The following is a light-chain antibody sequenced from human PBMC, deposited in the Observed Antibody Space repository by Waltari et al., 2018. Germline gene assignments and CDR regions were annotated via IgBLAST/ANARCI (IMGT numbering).Light chain of an antibody. CDR3: CAYAGRSTLV. J-gene: IGLJ3*02. CDR1: SSDVGASKL. CDR2: EVD. Sequence: QSALTQPASVSGSPGQSITISCTGTSSDVGASKLISWYRQHPGKAPTLMIYEVDKRPSGVSDRFSGSKSDNTASLTISGLQAEDEADYYCCAYAGRSTLVFGGGTKLTVL. V-gene: IGLV2-23*02.